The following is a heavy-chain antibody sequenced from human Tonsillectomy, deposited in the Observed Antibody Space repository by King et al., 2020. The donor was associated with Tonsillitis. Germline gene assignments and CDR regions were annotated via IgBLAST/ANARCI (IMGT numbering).Heavy chain of an antibody. CDR3: ARDRRIGWELLHFSDY. J-gene: IGHJ4*02. CDR1: GYSFTGYQ. CDR2: INTNSGGT. Sequence: QLVQSGAEVKKPGASVKVSCKASGYSFTGYQIHCVRQAPGQGVEWMGLINTNSGGTNCAQKFQGGVTMTRDKSISTAYMELSSLRADDTAVYYCARDRRIGWELLHFSDYWGQGTLVTVSS. D-gene: IGHD1-26*01. V-gene: IGHV1-2*02.